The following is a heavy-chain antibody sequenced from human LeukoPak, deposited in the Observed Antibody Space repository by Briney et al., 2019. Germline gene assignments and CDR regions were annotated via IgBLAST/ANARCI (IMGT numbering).Heavy chain of an antibody. D-gene: IGHD1-20*01. CDR1: GGSFSDYY. J-gene: IGHJ6*03. CDR3: ARQKAWITGTTGNAYYYYYYMDV. Sequence: SETLSLTCAVYGGSFSDYYWSWIRQPPGKGLEWIGEINHSGSTNYNPSLKSRVTISVDTSKNQFSLKLSSVTAADTALYYCARQKAWITGTTGNAYYYYYYMDVWDEGTTVTISS. CDR2: INHSGST. V-gene: IGHV4-34*01.